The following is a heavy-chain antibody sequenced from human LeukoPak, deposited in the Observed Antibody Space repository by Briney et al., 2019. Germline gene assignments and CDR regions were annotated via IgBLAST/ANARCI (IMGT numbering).Heavy chain of an antibody. Sequence: GGSLRLSCAASGFTFSSYWMHWVRQAPGKGLVWVSRINSDGSSTRYADSVRGRFTISRDNAKNTLYLRMNSLRAEDTAVYYCARGGGPDIAARPFDCWGQGTLVTVSS. CDR2: INSDGSST. J-gene: IGHJ4*02. D-gene: IGHD6-6*01. CDR3: ARGGGPDIAARPFDC. CDR1: GFTFSSYW. V-gene: IGHV3-74*01.